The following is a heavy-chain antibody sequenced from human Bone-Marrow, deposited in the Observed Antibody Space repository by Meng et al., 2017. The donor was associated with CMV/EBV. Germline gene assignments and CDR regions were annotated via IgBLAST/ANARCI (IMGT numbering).Heavy chain of an antibody. CDR2: INPNSGGT. Sequence: ASVKVSCKASGYTFTGYYMHWVRQAPGQGLEWMGWINPNSGGTNYAQKFQGRVTMTRDTSISTAYMELSRLRSDDTAVYYCARATRWLQLLARYYFDYWGQGTLVTASS. CDR1: GYTFTGYY. D-gene: IGHD5-24*01. J-gene: IGHJ4*02. V-gene: IGHV1-2*02. CDR3: ARATRWLQLLARYYFDY.